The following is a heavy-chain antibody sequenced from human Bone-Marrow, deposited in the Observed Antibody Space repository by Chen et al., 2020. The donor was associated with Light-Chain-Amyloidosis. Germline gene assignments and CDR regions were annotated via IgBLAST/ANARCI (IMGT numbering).Heavy chain of an antibody. Sequence: VQLEQSGPEVKKPGESLKLSCKGSGYTFLNYWIGWVRQMPGKGLEWRGVIYPDDSDARYSPSFEGQVTISAEKSITTAYLQWRSLKASDTAMYYCARRREGYNFDYWGQGTLVTVSS. J-gene: IGHJ4*02. CDR2: IYPDDSDA. V-gene: IGHV5-51*01. D-gene: IGHD5-12*01. CDR3: ARRREGYNFDY. CDR1: GYTFLNYW.